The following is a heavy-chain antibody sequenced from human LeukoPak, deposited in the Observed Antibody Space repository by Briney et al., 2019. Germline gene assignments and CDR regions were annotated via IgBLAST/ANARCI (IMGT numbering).Heavy chain of an antibody. J-gene: IGHJ3*02. V-gene: IGHV3-33*01. CDR2: IWYDGSNK. CDR3: ARSSSGYSVRDVDI. D-gene: IGHD3-22*01. Sequence: GRSLRLSCAASGFTFSSYGMHWVRQAPGKGLEWVAVIWYDGSNKYYADSVKGRFTISRDNSKNTLYLQMNSLRAEDTAVYYCARSSSGYSVRDVDIWGQGTMVTVSS. CDR1: GFTFSSYG.